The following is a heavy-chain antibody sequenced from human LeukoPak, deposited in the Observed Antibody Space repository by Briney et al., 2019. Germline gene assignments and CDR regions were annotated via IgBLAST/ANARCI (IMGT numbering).Heavy chain of an antibody. Sequence: GGSLRLSCAASEFTFSSYEMNWVRQAPGKGLEWVSYISSSGDTIYYADSVKGRFTISRDNAKNSLYLQLNSLRAEDTAVYYCARVPRSSRIPIFRWGQGTLVTGSS. V-gene: IGHV3-48*03. CDR1: EFTFSSYE. J-gene: IGHJ4*02. CDR2: ISSSGDTI. CDR3: ARVPRSSRIPIFR. D-gene: IGHD3-3*01.